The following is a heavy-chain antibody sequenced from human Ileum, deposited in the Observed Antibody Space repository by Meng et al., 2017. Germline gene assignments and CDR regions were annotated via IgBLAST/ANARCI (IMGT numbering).Heavy chain of an antibody. CDR1: GGSISSYY. Sequence: SETLSLTCTVSGGSISSYYWSWIRQPPGKGLEWIGYIYYSGSTNYNPSLKSRVTISVDTSKNQFSLKLSSVTAADTAVYYCARVGVGATHYYYGMDVWGQGTTVTVSS. V-gene: IGHV4-59*01. J-gene: IGHJ6*02. CDR3: ARVGVGATHYYYGMDV. CDR2: IYYSGST. D-gene: IGHD1-26*01.